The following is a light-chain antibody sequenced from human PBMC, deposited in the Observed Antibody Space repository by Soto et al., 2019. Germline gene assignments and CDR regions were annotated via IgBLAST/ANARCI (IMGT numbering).Light chain of an antibody. V-gene: IGKV1-5*03. CDR1: QSISSW. J-gene: IGKJ4*01. Sequence: DIQMTQSPSTLSASVGDGVTITCRASQSISSWLAWYQHKPGRAPNLLIYRASSLESGVPSRFSGSGSGTEFTLTISSLQPDDLATYYCQQYNSYPLTFGGGTKVEIK. CDR3: QQYNSYPLT. CDR2: RAS.